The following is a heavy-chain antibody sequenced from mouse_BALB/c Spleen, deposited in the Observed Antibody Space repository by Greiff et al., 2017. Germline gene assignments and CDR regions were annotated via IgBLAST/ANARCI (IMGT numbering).Heavy chain of an antibody. CDR2: IYPYNGGT. Sequence: VQLQQSGPELVKPGASVKISCKASGYTFTDYNMHWVKQSHGKSLEWIGYIYPYNGGTGYNQKFKSKATLTVDNSSSTAYMELRSLTSEDSAVYYCAPQLGPFAYWGQGTLVTVSA. J-gene: IGHJ3*01. CDR3: APQLGPFAY. V-gene: IGHV1S29*02. D-gene: IGHD4-1*02. CDR1: GYTFTDYN.